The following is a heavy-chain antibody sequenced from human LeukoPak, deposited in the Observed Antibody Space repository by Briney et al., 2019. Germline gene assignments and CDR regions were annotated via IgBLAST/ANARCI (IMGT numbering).Heavy chain of an antibody. CDR1: GGSISSNY. CDR2: MYYSGST. V-gene: IGHV4-59*01. CDR3: ARGSYCGGDCYSFDS. Sequence: PSETLSLTCTVSGGSISSNYWNWIRQPPGQGLEWIGYMYYSGSTAYNPSLKSRVIISVDTSKNQFSLKLSSVTAADTAVYYCARGSYCGGDCYSFDSWGQGTLVTVSS. D-gene: IGHD2-21*02. J-gene: IGHJ4*02.